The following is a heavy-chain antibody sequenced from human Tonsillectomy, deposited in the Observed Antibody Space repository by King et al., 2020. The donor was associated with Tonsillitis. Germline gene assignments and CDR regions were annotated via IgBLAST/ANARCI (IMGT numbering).Heavy chain of an antibody. D-gene: IGHD3-22*01. Sequence: QLVQSGAEVRKPGASVSVSCKASGDTFVGHHVHWVRQAPGQGLEWMGLINPDTGDTNYAATSQGRVTMTVTKDTSISTAYLGLNSLRPDDTAVYYCATFALASGRSDSSAYRHFRHWGQGTLVTVSS. V-gene: IGHV1-2*02. CDR3: ATFALASGRSDSSAYRHFRH. J-gene: IGHJ1*01. CDR2: INPDTGDT. CDR1: GDTFVGHH.